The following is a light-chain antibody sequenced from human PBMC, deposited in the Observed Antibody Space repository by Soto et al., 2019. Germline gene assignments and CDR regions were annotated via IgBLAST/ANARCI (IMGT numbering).Light chain of an antibody. CDR3: QHGYSTPMT. CDR2: AAS. CDR1: QSISSY. V-gene: IGKV1-39*01. J-gene: IGKJ5*01. Sequence: FTYCMSAVLGDSVNLSGRASQSISSYLNWFQQKPGKAPKLLIYAASSLQSGVPSRFSGSGSGTDFTLTVSSLQPEDFVTYYGQHGYSTPMTFGQGTRLEIK.